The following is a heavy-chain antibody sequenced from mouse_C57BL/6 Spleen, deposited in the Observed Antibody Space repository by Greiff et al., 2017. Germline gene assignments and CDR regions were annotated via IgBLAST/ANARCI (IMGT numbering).Heavy chain of an antibody. CDR1: GYAFSSSW. Sequence: QVQLQQSGPELVKPGASVKISCKASGYAFSSSWMNWVKQRPGKGLEWIGRIYPGDGDTNYNGKFKGKATLTADKSSSTAYMQLSSLTPEDSAVYFCARSSSSGPFGYWGQGTTLTVSS. V-gene: IGHV1-82*01. J-gene: IGHJ2*01. D-gene: IGHD3-2*02. CDR2: IYPGDGDT. CDR3: ARSSSSGPFGY.